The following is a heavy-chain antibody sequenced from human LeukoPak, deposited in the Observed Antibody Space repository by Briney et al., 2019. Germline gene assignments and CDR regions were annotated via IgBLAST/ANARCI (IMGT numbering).Heavy chain of an antibody. CDR1: GGSISSGGYS. CDR2: IYHSGST. V-gene: IGHV4-30-2*01. J-gene: IGHJ2*01. Sequence: PSQTLSLTCAVSGGSISSGGYSWSWIRQPPGKGPEWIGYIYHSGSTYYNPSLRSRVTISMDRSKNQFSLNLNSVTAADTAVYYCARADILTGCSYWYFDLWGRGTLVTVSS. D-gene: IGHD3-9*01. CDR3: ARADILTGCSYWYFDL.